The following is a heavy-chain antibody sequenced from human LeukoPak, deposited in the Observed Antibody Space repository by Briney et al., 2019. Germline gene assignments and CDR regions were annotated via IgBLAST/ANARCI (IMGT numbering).Heavy chain of an antibody. V-gene: IGHV3-53*01. CDR1: GFTFSGYS. J-gene: IGHJ6*02. CDR3: AKDVGNYDFWSGYSQYYYYGMDV. Sequence: GGSLRLSCAASGFTFSGYSLSWVRQAPGKGLEWVSIIYSGGTTYYADSVKGRFTISRDNSKNTLYLQVNSLRAEDTAVYYCAKDVGNYDFWSGYSQYYYYGMDVWGQGTTVTVSS. CDR2: IYSGGTT. D-gene: IGHD3-3*01.